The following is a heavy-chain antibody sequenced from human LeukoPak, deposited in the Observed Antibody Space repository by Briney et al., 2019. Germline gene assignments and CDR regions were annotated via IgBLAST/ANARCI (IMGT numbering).Heavy chain of an antibody. CDR3: CNYYGSGSHRGFDY. J-gene: IGHJ4*02. CDR2: ISSSSSYI. V-gene: IGHV3-21*04. Sequence: PGGSLRLSCAASGFTFSSYAMSWVRQAPGKGLEWVSSISSSSSYIYYADSVKGRFTISRDNAKNSLYLQMNSLRAEDTAIYYCCNYYGSGSHRGFDYWGQGTLVTVSS. CDR1: GFTFSSYA. D-gene: IGHD3-10*01.